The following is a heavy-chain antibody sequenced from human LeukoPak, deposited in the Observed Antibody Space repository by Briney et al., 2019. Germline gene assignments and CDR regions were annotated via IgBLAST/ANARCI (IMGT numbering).Heavy chain of an antibody. J-gene: IGHJ4*02. V-gene: IGHV3-74*01. Sequence: GGSLRLSCAASGFTFSSYWMHWVRHAPGKGLVWVSRINSDGSSTSYADSVKGRFTISRDNAKNSLYLQMNSLRAEDTAVYYCAKDIYGGNWPNDYWGQGTLVTVSS. CDR3: AKDIYGGNWPNDY. D-gene: IGHD4-23*01. CDR2: INSDGSST. CDR1: GFTFSSYW.